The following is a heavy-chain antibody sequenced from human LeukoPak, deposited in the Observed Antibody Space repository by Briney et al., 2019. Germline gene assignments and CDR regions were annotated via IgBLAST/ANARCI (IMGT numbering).Heavy chain of an antibody. V-gene: IGHV4-34*01. D-gene: IGHD6-19*01. CDR3: ASKTPGIAVAGTVYYFDY. Sequence: PSETLSLTCAVYGGSFSGYYWSWIRQPPGKGLEWIGEINHSGSTNYNPSLKSRVTISVDTSKNQFSLKLSSVTAADTAVYYCASKTPGIAVAGTVYYFDYWGQGTLVTVSS. CDR2: INHSGST. J-gene: IGHJ4*02. CDR1: GGSFSGYY.